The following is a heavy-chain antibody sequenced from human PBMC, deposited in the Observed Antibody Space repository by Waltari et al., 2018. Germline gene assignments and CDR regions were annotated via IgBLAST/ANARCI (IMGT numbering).Heavy chain of an antibody. CDR2: SHSGGNT. CDR3: AKNRSYGHSLAN. J-gene: IGHJ4*02. Sequence: EVQLVESGGGLLQRGGSLRLSCAGSGFDVSGSYMNWVRQDPGKGLEWVSGSHSGGNTYYADSVKGRFTISRDNSKNTLYLQMNSLRAEDTAVYYCAKNRSYGHSLANWGQGTLVTVSS. CDR1: GFDVSGSY. D-gene: IGHD4-17*01. V-gene: IGHV3-53*01.